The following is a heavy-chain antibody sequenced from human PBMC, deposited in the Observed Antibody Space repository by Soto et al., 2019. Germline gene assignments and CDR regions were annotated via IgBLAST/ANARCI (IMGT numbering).Heavy chain of an antibody. CDR3: ARDLGGCSGGSCRYNWSDP. CDR1: GGTFSSYV. V-gene: IGHV1-69*06. CDR2: IIPMYGTV. Sequence: QVQLVQSGAEVKKPGSSVKVSCKASGGTFSSYVISWVRQAPGQGLEWMGGIIPMYGTVNYAQRFQDRVTITADTFASTAYMELSSLRSDDTAVYYCARDLGGCSGGSCRYNWSDPWGQGTLVTVSS. D-gene: IGHD2-15*01. J-gene: IGHJ5*02.